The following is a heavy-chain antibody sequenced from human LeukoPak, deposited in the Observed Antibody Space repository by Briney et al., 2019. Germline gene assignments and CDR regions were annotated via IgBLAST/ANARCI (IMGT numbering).Heavy chain of an antibody. D-gene: IGHD3-22*01. V-gene: IGHV1-69*06. CDR2: IIPIFGTA. CDR3: ARDGDSSGYGDY. Sequence: SVKVSCKASGGTFSSYAISWVRQAPGQGLEWMGGIIPIFGTANYAQKFQGRVTITADKSTSTAYMELSSLRSEDTAVYYCARDGDSSGYGDYWGQGTLVTVSS. CDR1: GGTFSSYA. J-gene: IGHJ4*02.